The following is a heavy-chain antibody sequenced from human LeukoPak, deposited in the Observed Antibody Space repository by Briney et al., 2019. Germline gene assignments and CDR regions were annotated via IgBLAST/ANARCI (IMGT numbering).Heavy chain of an antibody. CDR2: INPSGGST. CDR3: ATKGGVGATFD. J-gene: IGHJ4*02. D-gene: IGHD1-26*01. V-gene: IGHV1-46*01. CDR1: GYTFTGYY. Sequence: ASVKVSCKASGYTFTGYYMHWVRQAPGQGLEWMGIINPSGGSTGYAQKFQGRVTMTRDTSTSTVYMELSSLRAEDTAVYYCATKGGVGATFDWGQGTLVTVSS.